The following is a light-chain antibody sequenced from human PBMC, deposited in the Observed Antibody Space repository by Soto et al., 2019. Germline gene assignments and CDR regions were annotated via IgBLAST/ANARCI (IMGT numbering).Light chain of an antibody. Sequence: QSVLTQPPSVSGAPGQRVTIPCTGSSSNIGAGFDVHWYQQLPGTAPKLLIYAYNNRPSGVPDRFSGSKSGASASLAITGLQPEDEADYYCQSYDSSLTGVVFGGGTQLTVL. V-gene: IGLV1-40*01. CDR2: AYN. CDR3: QSYDSSLTGVV. J-gene: IGLJ2*01. CDR1: SSNIGAGFD.